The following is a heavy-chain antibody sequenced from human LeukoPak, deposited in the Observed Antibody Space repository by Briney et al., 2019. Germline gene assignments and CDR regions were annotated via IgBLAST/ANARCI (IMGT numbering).Heavy chain of an antibody. CDR1: GYSFTSNW. J-gene: IGHJ4*02. V-gene: IGHV5-51*01. Sequence: GESLKISCKGSGYSFTSNWIGWVRQMPGKGLEWMGIIYPGDSDTRYRPSFQGQVTISADKSINTAYLQWSSLRASDTAMYYCARRVGSYEYFDYWGQGTLVTVSS. D-gene: IGHD3-10*01. CDR3: ARRVGSYEYFDY. CDR2: IYPGDSDT.